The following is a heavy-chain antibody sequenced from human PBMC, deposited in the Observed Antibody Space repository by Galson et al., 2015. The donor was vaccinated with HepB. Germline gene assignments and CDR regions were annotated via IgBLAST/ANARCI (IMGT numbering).Heavy chain of an antibody. D-gene: IGHD3-3*01. V-gene: IGHV3-30-3*01. J-gene: IGHJ3*02. CDR2: ISNDGSNK. CDR3: ASGADFWSGYISDPDAFEI. Sequence: SLRLSCAASGFTFSSYAMHWVRQAPGKGLEWVAVISNDGSNKYYADSVKGRFTISRDNSKNTLYLQMNSLRAEDTAVYYCASGADFWSGYISDPDAFEIWGQGTMVTVSS. CDR1: GFTFSSYA.